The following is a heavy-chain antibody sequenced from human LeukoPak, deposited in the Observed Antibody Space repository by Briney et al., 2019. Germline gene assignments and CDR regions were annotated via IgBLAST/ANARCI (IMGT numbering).Heavy chain of an antibody. V-gene: IGHV4-38-2*01. D-gene: IGHD2-15*01. J-gene: IGHJ3*02. CDR2: IYHRGST. CDR1: GYSVSSGYY. CDR3: YQVAADAFDI. Sequence: SETLSLTCAVSGYSVSSGYYWGWIRQPPGQGLEWVGSIYHRGSTYYNPSLKSRVTISVDTSKNQFSLKLSSVTAADTAVYYCYQVAADAFDIWGQGTMVTVSS.